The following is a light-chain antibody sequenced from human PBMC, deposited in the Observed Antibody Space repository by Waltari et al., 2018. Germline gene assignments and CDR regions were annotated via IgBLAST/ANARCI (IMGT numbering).Light chain of an antibody. CDR2: EVS. CDR3: ASFAGSNTL. V-gene: IGLV2-8*01. CDR1: STDVGVYNY. J-gene: IGLJ2*01. Sequence: QSALTPPPSASGSPGQSVTLSCTGTSTDVGVYNYFSWYQQHPGKAPNLLIYEVSERPSGVPDRFSGSKSGNTASLTVSGLQPEDEADYYCASFAGSNTLFGGGTKLTVL.